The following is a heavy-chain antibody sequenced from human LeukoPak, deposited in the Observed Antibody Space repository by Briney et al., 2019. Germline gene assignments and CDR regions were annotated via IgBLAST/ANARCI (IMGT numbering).Heavy chain of an antibody. D-gene: IGHD6-13*01. V-gene: IGHV4-39*07. Sequence: TSETLSLTCTVSGGSISSSGYYWGWIRQPPGKGLEWIGSIYYSGSTYYNPSLKSRVTISVDTSKKQFSLKLSSVTAADTAVYYCARGRSIAAAGFLGGHYYYYMDVWGKGTTVTVSS. J-gene: IGHJ6*03. CDR1: GGSISSSGYY. CDR2: IYYSGST. CDR3: ARGRSIAAAGFLGGHYYYYMDV.